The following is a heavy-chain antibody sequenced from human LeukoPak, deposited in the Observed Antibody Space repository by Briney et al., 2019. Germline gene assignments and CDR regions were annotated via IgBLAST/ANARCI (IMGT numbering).Heavy chain of an antibody. CDR1: GYSISSGYY. J-gene: IGHJ3*02. V-gene: IGHV4-38-2*01. CDR2: IYHSGST. D-gene: IGHD3-16*01. CDR3: AKKGGSFFDM. Sequence: SETLSLTCDVSGYSISSGYYWGWIRQPPGKGLEWIGSIYHSGSTYYNSSLKSRVTISVDTSKNQFSLKLSSVTAADTAVYYWAKKGGSFFDMGAQGKMAAV.